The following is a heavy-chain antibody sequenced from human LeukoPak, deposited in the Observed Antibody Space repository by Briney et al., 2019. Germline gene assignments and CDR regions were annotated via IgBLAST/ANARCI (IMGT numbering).Heavy chain of an antibody. CDR1: GGSISSYY. CDR2: IYYSGST. J-gene: IGHJ4*02. CDR3: AKGGTYGGGADY. D-gene: IGHD1-26*01. V-gene: IGHV4-39*07. Sequence: SETLSLTCTVSGGSISSYYWGWTRQPPGKGLEWIGSIYYSGSTYYNPSLKSRVTISVDTSKNQFSLKLSSVTAADTAVYYCAKGGTYGGGADYWGQGTLVTVSS.